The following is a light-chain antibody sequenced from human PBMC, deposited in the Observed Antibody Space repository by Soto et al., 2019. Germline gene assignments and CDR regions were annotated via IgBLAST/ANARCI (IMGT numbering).Light chain of an antibody. CDR2: DTS. J-gene: IGKJ5*01. CDR3: QQYNNWPPLT. Sequence: EIVMTQSPATLSVSPGERATLSCRASQSVSIKLAWYQQKPGQAPRLLIYDTSTRATGIPARFSGSGSGTDCTLTISSLQSEDFAVYYCQQYNNWPPLTFGQGTRLEIK. V-gene: IGKV3-15*01. CDR1: QSVSIK.